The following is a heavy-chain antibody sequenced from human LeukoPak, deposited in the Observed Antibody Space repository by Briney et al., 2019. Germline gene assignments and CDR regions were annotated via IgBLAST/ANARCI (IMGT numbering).Heavy chain of an antibody. V-gene: IGHV4-59*08. CDR3: AKILGPRSDWYFDL. J-gene: IGHJ2*01. CDR2: IYYTGNT. CDR1: GGSISSYY. Sequence: SETLSLTCSVSGGSISSYYWSWIRQPPGKGLEWIGYIYYTGNTNYNPSLKSRVTISVDTSKNQFSLKLRSVTAADTAVYYCAKILGPRSDWYFDLWGRGTLVTVSS. D-gene: IGHD7-27*01.